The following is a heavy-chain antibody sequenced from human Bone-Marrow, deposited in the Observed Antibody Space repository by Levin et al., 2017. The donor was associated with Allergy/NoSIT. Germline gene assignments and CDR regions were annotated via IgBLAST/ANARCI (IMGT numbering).Heavy chain of an antibody. CDR3: ARDHIGPYYFDYYNMDV. CDR2: ISSSGDGT. CDR1: GFTFTDSY. Sequence: GESLKISCTASGFTFTDSYMSWIRRAPGKGLEWIAYISSSGDGTHYADSVKGRFTISRDNAKNSLYLQMSSLRVEDTAVYYCARDHIGPYYFDYYNMDVWGQGTTVTVSS. D-gene: IGHD3-10*01. V-gene: IGHV3-11*01. J-gene: IGHJ6*02.